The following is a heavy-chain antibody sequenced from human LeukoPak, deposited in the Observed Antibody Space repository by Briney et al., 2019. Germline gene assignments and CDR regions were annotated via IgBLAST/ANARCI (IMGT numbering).Heavy chain of an antibody. CDR3: SFGVVIIGIDD. CDR2: IRNSWCTI. CDR1: GFILSDYY. Sequence: GGSLSLSCAASGFILSDYYMSWIRQARGKGLEGVSHIRNSWCTIYYADSVKGRFTISRDNAKNSLYLQMHSLRAEDTAVYYCSFGVVIIGIDDWGQGTLVTVSS. D-gene: IGHD3-3*01. J-gene: IGHJ4*02. V-gene: IGHV3-11*04.